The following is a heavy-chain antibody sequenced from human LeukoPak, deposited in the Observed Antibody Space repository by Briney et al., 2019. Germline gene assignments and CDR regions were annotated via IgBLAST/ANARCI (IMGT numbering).Heavy chain of an antibody. V-gene: IGHV4-34*01. CDR1: GGSFSGYY. D-gene: IGHD6-19*01. Sequence: SETLSLTCAVYGGSFSGYYWSWIRQPPGKGLEWIGEINHSGSTNCNPSLKSRVTISVDTSKNQFSLKLSSVTAADTAVYYCARGRVAVAATYYYFDYWGQGTLVTVSS. CDR3: ARGRVAVAATYYYFDY. CDR2: INHSGST. J-gene: IGHJ4*02.